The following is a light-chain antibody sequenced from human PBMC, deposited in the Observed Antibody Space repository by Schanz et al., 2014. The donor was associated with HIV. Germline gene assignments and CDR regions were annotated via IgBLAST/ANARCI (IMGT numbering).Light chain of an antibody. V-gene: IGLV2-14*01. CDR1: SGDVGSYNY. J-gene: IGLJ2*01. Sequence: QSALTQPASVSGSPGQSISISCTGTSGDVGSYNYVSWYQQHPGKAPKLMIYEGSKRPSGVPDRFSGSKSGTSASLAISGLQSEDEAEYYCSTWDDRLNGVVFGGGTKLTVL. CDR3: STWDDRLNGVV. CDR2: EGS.